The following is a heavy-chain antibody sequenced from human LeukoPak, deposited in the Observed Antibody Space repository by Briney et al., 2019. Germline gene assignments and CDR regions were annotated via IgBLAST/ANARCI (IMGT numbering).Heavy chain of an antibody. CDR1: GGTFSSYA. V-gene: IGHV1-69*01. CDR2: IIPIFGTA. CDR3: ARGNYGDLFDY. D-gene: IGHD4-17*01. J-gene: IGHJ4*02. Sequence: PSVKVSCKASGGTFSSYAISWVRQAPGQGLEWMGAIIPIFGTANYAQKFQGRVTIAADQSTSTAYMELSSLRSEDTAVYYCARGNYGDLFDYWGQGTLVTVSS.